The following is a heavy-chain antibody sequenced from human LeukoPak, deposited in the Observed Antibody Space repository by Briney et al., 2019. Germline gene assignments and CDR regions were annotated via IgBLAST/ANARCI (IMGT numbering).Heavy chain of an antibody. CDR1: GGTFSSYA. CDR2: IIPTFGTA. V-gene: IGHV1-69*06. CDR3: ARVNHYDSSGYFDYFQH. D-gene: IGHD3-22*01. Sequence: SVKVSCKASGGTFSSYAISWVRQAPGQGLEWMGRIIPTFGTANYAQKFQGRVTITADKSTSTAYMELSSLRSEDTAVYYCARVNHYDSSGYFDYFQHWGQGTLVTVSS. J-gene: IGHJ1*01.